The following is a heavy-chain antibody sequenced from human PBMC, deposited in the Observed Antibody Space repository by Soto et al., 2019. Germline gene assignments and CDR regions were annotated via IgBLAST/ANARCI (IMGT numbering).Heavy chain of an antibody. CDR1: GYTFTSYY. V-gene: IGHV1-46*03. CDR3: ARGDIVLVPAAHLSAFDI. D-gene: IGHD2-2*01. Sequence: GASVKVSCKASGYTFTSYYMNWVRQAPGQGLEWMGIINPSGGSTSYAQKFQGRVTMTRDTSTSTVYMELSSLRSEDTAVYYCARGDIVLVPAAHLSAFDIWGQGTMVTVSS. J-gene: IGHJ3*02. CDR2: INPSGGST.